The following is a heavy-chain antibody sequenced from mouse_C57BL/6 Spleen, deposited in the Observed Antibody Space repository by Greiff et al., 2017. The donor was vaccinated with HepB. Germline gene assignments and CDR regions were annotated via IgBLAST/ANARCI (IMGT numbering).Heavy chain of an antibody. Sequence: EVKLMESGGGLVQPGGSMKLSCAASGFTFSDAWMDWVRQSPEKGLEWVAEIRNKANNHATYYAESVKGRFTISRDDSKRSVYLQMNSLRAEDTGIYYCTRDDGFHFDYWGQGTTLTVSS. CDR3: TRDDGFHFDY. V-gene: IGHV6-6*01. J-gene: IGHJ2*01. CDR1: GFTFSDAW. D-gene: IGHD2-3*01. CDR2: IRNKANNHAT.